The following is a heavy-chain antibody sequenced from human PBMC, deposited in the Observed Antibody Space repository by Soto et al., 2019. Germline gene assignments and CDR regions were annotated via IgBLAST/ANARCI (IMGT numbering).Heavy chain of an antibody. D-gene: IGHD4-4*01. CDR3: ARDMSGCYSSDCYLSGWFDP. CDR2: IYQSRST. Sequence: QLQLRESGSGLVKPSQTLSLTCTVSGAPITSGAYSWSWIRQPPGKGLEWIGFIYQSRSTHYNPSLKTRVTSSVDRSKQHLSLQLTSLTVADTSVYYCARDMSGCYSSDCYLSGWFDPWGPGTLVTVSS. V-gene: IGHV4-30-2*01. CDR1: GAPITSGAYS. J-gene: IGHJ5*02.